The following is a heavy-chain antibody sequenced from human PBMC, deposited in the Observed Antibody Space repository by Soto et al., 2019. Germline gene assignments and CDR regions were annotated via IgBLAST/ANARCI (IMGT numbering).Heavy chain of an antibody. V-gene: IGHV1-69*12. J-gene: IGHJ6*02. CDR2: IIPIFGSV. D-gene: IGHD7-27*01. CDR3: ARGQGDTGPNYYFYYGMDV. CDR1: GGTFSSFT. Sequence: QVQLVQSGAEVKKPGSSVKVSCKASGGTFSSFTINWVRQAPGQGLEWMGVIIPIFGSVYFAQQFQGRVTITADESTSTAYMELSSLRSEDTAIYYCARGQGDTGPNYYFYYGMDVWGQGTTVTVSS.